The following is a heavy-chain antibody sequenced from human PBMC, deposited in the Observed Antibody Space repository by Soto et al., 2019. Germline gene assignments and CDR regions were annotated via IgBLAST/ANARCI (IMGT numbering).Heavy chain of an antibody. J-gene: IGHJ3*02. CDR3: ATSVHGGYSYGFSGDAFDI. D-gene: IGHD5-18*01. CDR2: IIPIFGTA. Sequence: QVQLVQSGAEVKKPGSSVKVSCKASGGTFSSYAISWVRQAPGQGLEWMGGIIPIFGTANYAQKFQGRVTITADESTSTAYMELSSLRSEDTAVYYCATSVHGGYSYGFSGDAFDIWGQGTMVTVSS. V-gene: IGHV1-69*12. CDR1: GGTFSSYA.